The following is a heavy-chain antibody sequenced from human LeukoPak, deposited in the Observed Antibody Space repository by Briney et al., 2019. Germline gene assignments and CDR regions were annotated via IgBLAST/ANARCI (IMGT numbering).Heavy chain of an antibody. V-gene: IGHV4-30-4*01. CDR2: IYYSGST. CDR3: ARAPLAESPRRYFDWFAPLGYYYYGMDV. CDR1: GGSISSGDYY. Sequence: SSETLSLTCTVSGGSISSGDYYWGWIRQPPGKGLEWIGYIYYSGSTYYNPSLKSRVTISVDTSKNQFSLKLSSVTAADTAVYYCARAPLAESPRRYFDWFAPLGYYYYGMDVWGQGTTVTVSS. D-gene: IGHD3-9*01. J-gene: IGHJ6*02.